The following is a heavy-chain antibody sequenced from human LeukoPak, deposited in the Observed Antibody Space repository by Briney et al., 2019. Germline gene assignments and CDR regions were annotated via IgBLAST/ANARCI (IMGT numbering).Heavy chain of an antibody. D-gene: IGHD2-15*01. CDR2: ISSSSSYI. CDR3: ARAPGGYCSGGSCYEDY. V-gene: IGHV3-21*01. CDR1: GFTFSSYS. J-gene: IGHJ4*02. Sequence: GGSLRLSCAASGFTFSSYSMNWVRRAPGKGLEWVSSISSSSSYIYYADSVKGRFTISRDNAKNSLYLQMNSLRAEDTAVYYCARAPGGYCSGGSCYEDYWGQGTLVTVSS.